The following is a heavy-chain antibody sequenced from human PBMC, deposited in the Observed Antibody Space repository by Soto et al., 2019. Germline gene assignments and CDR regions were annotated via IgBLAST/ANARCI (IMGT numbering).Heavy chain of an antibody. D-gene: IGHD6-13*01. CDR2: IDWDDDK. CDR1: GFSLSTSGMC. J-gene: IGHJ4*02. Sequence: VSGPTLVNPTQTLTLTCTFSGFSLSTSGMCVSWIRQPPGKALEWLARIDWDDDKYYSTSLKTRLTISKDTSKNQVVLTMTNMDPVDTATYYCARILQGYSSSWYFDYWGQGTLVTVSS. CDR3: ARILQGYSSSWYFDY. V-gene: IGHV2-70*11.